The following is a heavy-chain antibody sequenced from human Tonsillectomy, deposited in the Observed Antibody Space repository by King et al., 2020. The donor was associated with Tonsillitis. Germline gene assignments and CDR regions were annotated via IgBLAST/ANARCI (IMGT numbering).Heavy chain of an antibody. D-gene: IGHD3-10*01. CDR2: IKQGGSEK. CDR1: GFTFSSYW. CDR3: TRDYWDYYGRRYYGMDV. Sequence: VQLVESGGGLVQPGGSLRLSCAASGFTFSSYWMSWVRQAPGKGLEWVANIKQGGSEKYYVDSVKGRFTISRDNAKNSLYLQMNSLRAEHTAGYYCTRDYWDYYGRRYYGMDVWGQGTTVTVSS. V-gene: IGHV3-7*01. J-gene: IGHJ6*02.